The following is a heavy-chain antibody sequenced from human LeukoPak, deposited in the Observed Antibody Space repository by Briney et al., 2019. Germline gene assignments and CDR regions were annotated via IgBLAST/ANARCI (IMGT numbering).Heavy chain of an antibody. J-gene: IGHJ4*02. CDR3: ARSWGQQLLSPFDY. V-gene: IGHV3-74*01. Sequence: GGSLRLSCAASGFTFSSYWMHWVRQAPGKGLVWVSRINSDGSSTSYADSVKGRFTISRDNSKNTLYLQMNSLRAEDTAVYYCARSWGQQLLSPFDYWGQGTLVTVSS. CDR1: GFTFSSYW. CDR2: INSDGSST. D-gene: IGHD3-10*01.